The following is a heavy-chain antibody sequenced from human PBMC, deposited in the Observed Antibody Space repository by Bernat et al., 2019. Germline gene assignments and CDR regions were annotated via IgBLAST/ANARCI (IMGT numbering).Heavy chain of an antibody. D-gene: IGHD1-26*01. CDR1: GFIFSSYG. V-gene: IGHV3-30*18. CDR2: ISYDGSAK. CDR3: AKGPWERPEY. Sequence: QVQLVESGGGVVQPGRSLRLSCAGSGFIFSSYGMHWVRQAPGKGLEWMAVISYDGSAKYYADSVKGRFTISRDNTNNMLYLQMSSLTTEDTAVYYCAKGPWERPEYWGQGTLVTVSS. J-gene: IGHJ4*02.